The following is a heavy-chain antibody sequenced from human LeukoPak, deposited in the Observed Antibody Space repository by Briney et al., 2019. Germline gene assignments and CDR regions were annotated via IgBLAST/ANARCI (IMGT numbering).Heavy chain of an antibody. CDR3: ARAVPLARGVNYYDY. CDR2: IGPTGDT. Sequence: PGGSLRLSCAASGFTFSSSDMHWVRQATGKGLEWVSAIGPTGDTYYPGSVKGRFTISRENARNSLYLRMNSLRAGDTAVYYCARAVPLARGVNYYDYWGQGTLVAVSS. J-gene: IGHJ4*02. V-gene: IGHV3-13*01. D-gene: IGHD3-10*01. CDR1: GFTFSSSD.